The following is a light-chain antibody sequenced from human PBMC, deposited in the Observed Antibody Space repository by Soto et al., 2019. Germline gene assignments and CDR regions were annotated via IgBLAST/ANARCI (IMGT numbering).Light chain of an antibody. CDR1: QGMSSAY. CDR3: QQRSNLPPT. J-gene: IGKJ5*01. CDR2: GAS. Sequence: EIVLTQSPDILSLSPGERATLSCRASQGMSSAYLAWFQQKPGQAPSLLIYGASTRATGIPDRFSGSGSGTDFTLTISRLEPEDFAVYYCQQRSNLPPTFGQGTRLEIK. V-gene: IGKV3D-20*02.